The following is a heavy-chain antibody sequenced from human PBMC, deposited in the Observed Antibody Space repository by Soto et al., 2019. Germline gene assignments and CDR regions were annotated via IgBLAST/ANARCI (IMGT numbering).Heavy chain of an antibody. CDR2: IWYDGSNK. CDR3: ARENYGSGSSIYYYYGMDV. CDR1: GFTFSSYG. D-gene: IGHD3-10*01. Sequence: GGSLRLSCAASGFTFSSYGMHWVRQAPGKGLEWVAVIWYDGSNKYYADSVKGRFTISRDNSKNTLYLQMNSLRAEDTAVYYCARENYGSGSSIYYYYGMDVWGQGTTVTVSS. J-gene: IGHJ6*02. V-gene: IGHV3-33*01.